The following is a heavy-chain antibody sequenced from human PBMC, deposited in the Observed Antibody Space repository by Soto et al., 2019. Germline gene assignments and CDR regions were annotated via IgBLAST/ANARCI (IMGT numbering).Heavy chain of an antibody. Sequence: SGGSLRLSCAASGFTFSSYWMSWVRQAPGKGLEWVANIKQDGSEKYYVDSVKGRFTISRDNAKNSLYLQMNSLRAEDTAVYYCARDQDSSGYYHGYFDYWGQGTLVTVSS. D-gene: IGHD3-22*01. J-gene: IGHJ4*02. CDR1: GFTFSSYW. CDR3: ARDQDSSGYYHGYFDY. CDR2: IKQDGSEK. V-gene: IGHV3-7*01.